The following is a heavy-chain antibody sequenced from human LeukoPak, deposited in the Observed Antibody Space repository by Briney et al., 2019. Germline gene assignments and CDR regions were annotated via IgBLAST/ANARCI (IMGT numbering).Heavy chain of an antibody. D-gene: IGHD3-3*01. CDR1: GFTFSSYW. J-gene: IGHJ3*02. V-gene: IGHV3-7*01. CDR2: IKQDGSEK. CDR3: ARVQLFWKDSRGAFDI. Sequence: GGSLRLSCAASGFTFSSYWMSWVRQAPGKGPEWVANIKQDGSEKYYVDSVKGRFTISRDNAKNSLYLQMNSLRAEDTAVYYCARVQLFWKDSRGAFDIWGQGTMVTVSS.